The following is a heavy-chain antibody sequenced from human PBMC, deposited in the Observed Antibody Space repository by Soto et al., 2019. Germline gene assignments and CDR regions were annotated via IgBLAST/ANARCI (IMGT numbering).Heavy chain of an antibody. CDR2: ISGSGGST. D-gene: IGHD3-3*01. CDR3: AKDPYYDFSRFDY. V-gene: IGHV3-23*01. Sequence: PGGSLSLSCAASGFPFSSYAMSWVRQAPGKGLEWVSAISGSGGSTYYADSVKGRFTISRDNSKNTLYLQMNSLRAEDTAVYYCAKDPYYDFSRFDYWGQGTLVTVSS. CDR1: GFPFSSYA. J-gene: IGHJ4*02.